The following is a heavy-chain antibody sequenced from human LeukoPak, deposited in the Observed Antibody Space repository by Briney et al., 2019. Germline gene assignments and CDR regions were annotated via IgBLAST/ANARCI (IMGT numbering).Heavy chain of an antibody. D-gene: IGHD6-13*01. Sequence: SETLSLTCTVSGGSFSTGGYYWSWIRPHPGKGLEWIGYIYYSGNTYYNPSLKSRVTISIDTSKNQFSLKLSSVTAADTAVYYCTRGYSSTWYEDNWGQGTLVTVSS. CDR2: IYYSGNT. J-gene: IGHJ4*02. CDR3: TRGYSSTWYEDN. CDR1: GGSFSTGGYY. V-gene: IGHV4-31*03.